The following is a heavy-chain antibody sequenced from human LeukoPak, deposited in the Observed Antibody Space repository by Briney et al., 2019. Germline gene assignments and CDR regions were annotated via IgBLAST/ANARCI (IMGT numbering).Heavy chain of an antibody. J-gene: IGHJ4*02. CDR2: ISYSGST. V-gene: IGHV4-39*07. Sequence: SETLSLTCTVSGGSISSSIYYWAWIRQPPGKGLEWIGSISYSGSTYYNPSLKSRVTISVDTSKNQFSLKLSSVTAADTAVYYCARCRRVGYGGKRSPEKNYFDYWGQGTLVTVSS. CDR3: ARCRRVGYGGKRSPEKNYFDY. D-gene: IGHD4-23*01. CDR1: GGSISSSIYY.